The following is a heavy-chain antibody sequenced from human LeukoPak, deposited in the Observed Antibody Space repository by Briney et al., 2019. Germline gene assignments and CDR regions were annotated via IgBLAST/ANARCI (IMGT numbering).Heavy chain of an antibody. CDR2: IYYSGST. D-gene: IGHD5-18*01. J-gene: IGHJ4*02. V-gene: IGHV4-59*11. Sequence: SETLSLTCTVSGGSISSHYWSWIRQPPGKGLEWIGYIYYSGSTNYNPSLKSRVTISVDTSKNHFSLKLSSVTAADTAVYYCARVEYSYGFFDYWGQGTLVTVSS. CDR1: GGSISSHY. CDR3: ARVEYSYGFFDY.